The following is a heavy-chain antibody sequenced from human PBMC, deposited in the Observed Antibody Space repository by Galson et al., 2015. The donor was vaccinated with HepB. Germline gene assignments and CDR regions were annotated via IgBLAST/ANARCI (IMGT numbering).Heavy chain of an antibody. J-gene: IGHJ6*02. Sequence: ETLSLTCTVSGGSISSYYWSWIRQPAGKGLEWIGRIYTSGSTNYNPSLKSRVTMSVDTSKNQFSLKLSSVTAADTAVYYCARDFSTRAYCGGDCPDYYYYYGMDVWGQGTTVTVSS. CDR3: ARDFSTRAYCGGDCPDYYYYYGMDV. D-gene: IGHD2-21*02. CDR1: GGSISSYY. CDR2: IYTSGST. V-gene: IGHV4-4*07.